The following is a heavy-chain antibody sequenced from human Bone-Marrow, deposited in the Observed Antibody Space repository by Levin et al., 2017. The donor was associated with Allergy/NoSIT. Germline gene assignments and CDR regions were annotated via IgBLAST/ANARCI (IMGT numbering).Heavy chain of an antibody. V-gene: IGHV1-2*04. CDR3: ARDAKIAVAANHFDY. Sequence: ASVKVSCKASGYTFTGYYMHWVRQAPGQGLEWMGWINPNGGGTNYAQKFQGWVTMTRDTSISTAYMELSRLRSDDTAVYYCARDAKIAVAANHFDYWGQGTLVTVSS. J-gene: IGHJ4*02. CDR2: INPNGGGT. D-gene: IGHD6-19*01. CDR1: GYTFTGYY.